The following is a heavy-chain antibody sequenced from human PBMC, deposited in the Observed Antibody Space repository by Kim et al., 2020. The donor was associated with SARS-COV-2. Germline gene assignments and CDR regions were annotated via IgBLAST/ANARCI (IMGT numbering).Heavy chain of an antibody. V-gene: IGHV4-39*01. Sequence: SETLSLTCTVSGGSISSSSYYWGWIRQPPGKGLEWIGSIYYSGSTYYNPSLKSRVTISVDTSKNQFSLKLSSVTAADTAVYYCARGSSRSYFDYWGQGTL. D-gene: IGHD3-10*01. CDR1: GGSISSSSYY. CDR2: IYYSGST. CDR3: ARGSSRSYFDY. J-gene: IGHJ4*02.